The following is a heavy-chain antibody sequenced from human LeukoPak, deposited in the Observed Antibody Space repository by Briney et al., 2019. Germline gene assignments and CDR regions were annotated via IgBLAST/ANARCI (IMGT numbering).Heavy chain of an antibody. J-gene: IGHJ3*02. V-gene: IGHV4-30-4*01. D-gene: IGHD3-10*01. Sequence: PSQTLSLTCTVSGXSISSGDYYWSWIRQPPGKVPEWIGYIYYSGSTYYNPSLKSRVTISVDTSKNQFSLKLSSVTAADTAVYYCARLDYYSSGSYDASGAFDIWGQGTMVTVSS. CDR2: IYYSGST. CDR3: ARLDYYSSGSYDASGAFDI. CDR1: GXSISSGDYY.